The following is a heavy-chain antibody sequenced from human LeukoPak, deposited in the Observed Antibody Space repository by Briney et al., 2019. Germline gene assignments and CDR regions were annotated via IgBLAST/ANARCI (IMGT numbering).Heavy chain of an antibody. D-gene: IGHD3-9*01. CDR3: AKDKYGDISHYAMDA. J-gene: IGHJ6*02. CDR2: INPNSGGT. V-gene: IGHV1-2*02. CDR1: GYTFIGYY. Sequence: GASVKVSCKASGYTFIGYYMHWVRQAPGQGLEWMGWINPNSGGTNYAQKFQGRVTMTRDTSISTAYMDLSRLSSDDTAVYYCAKDKYGDISHYAMDAWGQGTTVTVSS.